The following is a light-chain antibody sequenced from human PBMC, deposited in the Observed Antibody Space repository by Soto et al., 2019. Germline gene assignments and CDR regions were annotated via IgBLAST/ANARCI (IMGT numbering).Light chain of an antibody. J-gene: IGLJ1*01. Sequence: QSVLTQPASVSGSPGQSLTISCTGTSIDIAPYNYVSWYQQHPGKAPKLIIYEVSYRPSGISNRFSGSKSGNKASLTISGLQAEDEADYYCSSYTSSTNYVFGTGTEVTVL. CDR2: EVS. CDR1: SIDIAPYNY. V-gene: IGLV2-14*01. CDR3: SSYTSSTNYV.